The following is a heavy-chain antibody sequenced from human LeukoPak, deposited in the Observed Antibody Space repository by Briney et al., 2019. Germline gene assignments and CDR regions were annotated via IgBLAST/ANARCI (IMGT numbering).Heavy chain of an antibody. CDR2: IIPIFGTA. CDR3: ATDFRCSSTSCHRRGALNFDY. D-gene: IGHD2-2*02. J-gene: IGHJ4*02. V-gene: IGHV1-69*01. CDR1: GGTFSSYA. Sequence: SVKVSCKASGGTFSSYAISWVRQAPGQGLEWMGGIIPIFGTANYAQKFQGRVTITADESTSTAYMGLSSLRSEDTAVYYCATDFRCSSTSCHRRGALNFDYWGQGTLVTVSS.